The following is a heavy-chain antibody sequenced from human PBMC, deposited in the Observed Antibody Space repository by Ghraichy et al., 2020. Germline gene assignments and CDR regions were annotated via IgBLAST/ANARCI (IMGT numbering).Heavy chain of an antibody. CDR3: ARDQSSGWGYYYDTTGVFDI. J-gene: IGHJ3*02. CDR2: INSDDSTT. V-gene: IGHV3-74*01. Sequence: GGSLRLSCAASGFTFRSYLMHWVRQAPGKGLVWLSRINSDDSTTTYADSVKGRFTVSRDNAKNTLYLQMSSLRAEDTAVYYCARDQSSGWGYYYDTTGVFDIWGQGTMVTVSS. CDR1: GFTFRSYL. D-gene: IGHD3-22*01.